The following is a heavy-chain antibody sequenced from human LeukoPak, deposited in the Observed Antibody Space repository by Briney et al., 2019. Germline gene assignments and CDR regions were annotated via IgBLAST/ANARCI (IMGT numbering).Heavy chain of an antibody. Sequence: AETLSLICTVSGCTISSYYLSWLRQPAGKGLEWIGRIYTNGSNNYKPSLKSRGTMTVDTSKNQSTLKLHSVTAADTAVYYCARSSAWFGELWSGFDYWGQGTLVTVSS. J-gene: IGHJ4*02. CDR2: IYTNGSN. V-gene: IGHV4-4*07. CDR3: ARSSAWFGELWSGFDY. D-gene: IGHD3-10*01. CDR1: GCTISSYY.